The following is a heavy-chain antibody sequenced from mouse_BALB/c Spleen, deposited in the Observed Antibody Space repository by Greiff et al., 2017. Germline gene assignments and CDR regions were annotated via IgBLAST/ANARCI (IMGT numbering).Heavy chain of an antibody. V-gene: IGHV3-6*02. Sequence: DVKLQESGPGLVKPSQSLSLTCSVTGYSITSGYYWNWIRQFPGNKLEWMGYISYDGSNNYNPSLKNRISITRDTSKNQFFLKLNSVTTEDTATYYCATYDGTFDYWGQGTTLTVSS. D-gene: IGHD2-3*01. CDR3: ATYDGTFDY. CDR1: GYSITSGYY. J-gene: IGHJ2*01. CDR2: ISYDGSN.